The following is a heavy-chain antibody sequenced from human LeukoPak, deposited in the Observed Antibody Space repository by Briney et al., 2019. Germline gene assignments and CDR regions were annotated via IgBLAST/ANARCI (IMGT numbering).Heavy chain of an antibody. J-gene: IGHJ4*02. CDR2: INPNSGDT. D-gene: IGHD3-16*01. CDR3: ATQRGSYLWGTDFDY. V-gene: IGHV1-2*02. Sequence: GASVKVSCKASGYTFTGYYLHWVRQAPGQGLEWMGWINPNSGDTNYSQKFQGRVTMTRDTSISTAYMELSRLISDDTAVYYCATQRGSYLWGTDFDYWGQGTLVTVSS. CDR1: GYTFTGYY.